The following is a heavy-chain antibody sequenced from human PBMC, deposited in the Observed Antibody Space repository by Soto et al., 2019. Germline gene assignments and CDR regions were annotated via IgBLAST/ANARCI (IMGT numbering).Heavy chain of an antibody. V-gene: IGHV4-61*08. CDR3: ARSPNYYYYGFDV. CDR2: IYYSGST. D-gene: IGHD3-10*01. J-gene: IGHJ6*01. CDR1: GGSVSSGDYF. Sequence: PSETLSLTCTVSGGSVSSGDYFWSWLRQSPGKRLEWIAYIYYSGSTNYNPSLKSRATISVDTSKSQVSLTLTSMTAADAALYYCARSPNYYYYGFDV.